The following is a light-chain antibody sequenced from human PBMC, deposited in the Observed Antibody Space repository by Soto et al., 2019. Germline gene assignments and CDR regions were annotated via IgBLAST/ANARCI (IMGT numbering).Light chain of an antibody. CDR1: SSNIGWLYD. CDR2: DNN. J-gene: IGLJ2*01. V-gene: IGLV1-40*01. CDR3: QSYDSSLSGSV. Sequence: QSVLTQPPSVSGAPGQRVTISCTGSSSNIGWLYDVYWYQHLPGTAPKLLIYDNNNRPSGVPDRFSGSKSGTSASLAITGLQAEDEADYYCQSYDSSLSGSVFGGGTKLTVL.